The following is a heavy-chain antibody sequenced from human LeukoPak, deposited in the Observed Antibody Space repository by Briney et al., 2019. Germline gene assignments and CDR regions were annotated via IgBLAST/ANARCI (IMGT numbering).Heavy chain of an antibody. CDR3: AREFRGTAIGFGPDRFDP. Sequence: GGSLRLSCAASGFTFSTYWMHWVRQAPGKGLEWVAFIRYDGSNKYYADSVKGRFTISRDNSKNTLYLQMNSLRAEDTAVYYCAREFRGTAIGFGPDRFDPWGQGTLVTVSS. V-gene: IGHV3-30*02. D-gene: IGHD5-18*01. CDR2: IRYDGSNK. J-gene: IGHJ5*02. CDR1: GFTFSTYW.